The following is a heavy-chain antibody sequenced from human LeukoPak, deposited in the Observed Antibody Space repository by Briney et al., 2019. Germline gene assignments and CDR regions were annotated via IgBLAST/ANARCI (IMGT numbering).Heavy chain of an antibody. CDR2: INPILGVA. V-gene: IGHV1-69*04. Sequence: ASVKVSCKASGGTFSNYAISWVRQAPGQGLEWMGRINPILGVANYAQKFQGRVSITADKSTGTAYMELSSLRSEDTAVYFCARAPGNDAFDIWGQGTMVTVSS. CDR1: GGTFSNYA. J-gene: IGHJ3*02. CDR3: ARAPGNDAFDI. D-gene: IGHD7-27*01.